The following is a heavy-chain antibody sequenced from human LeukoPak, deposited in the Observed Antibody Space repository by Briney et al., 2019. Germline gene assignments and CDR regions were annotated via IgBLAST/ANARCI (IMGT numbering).Heavy chain of an antibody. CDR2: IWYDGSNK. D-gene: IGHD3-22*01. CDR1: GFTFSSYG. Sequence: PGRSLRLSCAASGFTFSSYGLHWVRQAPGKGLEWVAVIWYDGSNKYYADSVKGRFTISRDNSKNTLYLQMNSLRAVDTAVYYCAREKPYYYDSSGPPTDWGQGTLVTVSS. V-gene: IGHV3-33*01. J-gene: IGHJ4*02. CDR3: AREKPYYYDSSGPPTD.